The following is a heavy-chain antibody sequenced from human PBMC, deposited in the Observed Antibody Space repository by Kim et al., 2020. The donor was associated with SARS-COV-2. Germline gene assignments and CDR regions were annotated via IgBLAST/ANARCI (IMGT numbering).Heavy chain of an antibody. J-gene: IGHJ4*02. D-gene: IGHD3-9*01. Sequence: GESLKISCKGSGYSFTSYWISWVRPMPGKGLEWMGRIDPSDSYTNYSPSFQGHVTISADKSISTAYLQWSSLKASDTAMYYCARGSRGYYDILTGYWLWGQGTLVTVSS. V-gene: IGHV5-10-1*01. CDR3: ARGSRGYYDILTGYWL. CDR1: GYSFTSYW. CDR2: IDPSDSYT.